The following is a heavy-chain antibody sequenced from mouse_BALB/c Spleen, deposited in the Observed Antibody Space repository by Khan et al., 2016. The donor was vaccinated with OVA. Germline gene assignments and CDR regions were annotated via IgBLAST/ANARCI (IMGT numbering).Heavy chain of an antibody. D-gene: IGHD2-14*01. CDR1: GYTFTSYT. Sequence: LQESGAELARPGASVKMSCKASGYTFTSYTIHWIKKRPGQGLEWIGYINPSNGYTNYNQKFKDKATLTTDKSSTTVYLQLSSLTSDDSAVYNCVRDGAYHRNDGWFAYWGQGTLVTVSA. J-gene: IGHJ3*01. CDR3: VRDGAYHRNDGWFAY. V-gene: IGHV1-4*01. CDR2: INPSNGYT.